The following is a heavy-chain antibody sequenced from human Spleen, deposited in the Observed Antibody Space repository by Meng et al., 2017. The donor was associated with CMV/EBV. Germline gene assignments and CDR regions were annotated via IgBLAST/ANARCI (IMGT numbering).Heavy chain of an antibody. CDR3: ARETTIFGVVSTGIDY. CDR1: FSAYN. J-gene: IGHJ4*02. CDR2: INRKSGGT. Sequence: FSAYNMHCVRQAPGQGLEWMGWINRKSGGTKYAPKFHGRVTMTRDTSISTAYMELSALRSDDTAVYYCARETTIFGVVSTGIDYWGQGTLVTVSS. D-gene: IGHD3-3*01. V-gene: IGHV1-2*02.